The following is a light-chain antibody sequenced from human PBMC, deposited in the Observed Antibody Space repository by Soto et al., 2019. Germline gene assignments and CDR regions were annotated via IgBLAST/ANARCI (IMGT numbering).Light chain of an antibody. Sequence: QSVLTQPGSVSGSPGQSITISCTGTSSDVGAYNSVSWYQQHPGKAPKLMIYDVTNRPSGVSDRFSGSQSGNTASLTISGLQAEDEADYYCSSYTKSNTLVFGAGTKVTVL. J-gene: IGLJ1*01. CDR2: DVT. CDR1: SSDVGAYNS. V-gene: IGLV2-14*01. CDR3: SSYTKSNTLV.